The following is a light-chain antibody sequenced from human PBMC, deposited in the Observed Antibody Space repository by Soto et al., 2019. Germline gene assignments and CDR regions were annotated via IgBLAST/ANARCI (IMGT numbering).Light chain of an antibody. CDR1: SSDVGSYNR. J-gene: IGLJ1*01. CDR3: SLYSSSSTYV. Sequence: QSALTQPPSVSGSPGQSVTISCTGTSSDVGSYNRVSWYQQPPGTAPKLMIYEVSNRPSGVPDRFSGSKSGNTASLTISGLQAEVEADYYCSLYSSSSTYVFGTGTKVTVL. V-gene: IGLV2-18*01. CDR2: EVS.